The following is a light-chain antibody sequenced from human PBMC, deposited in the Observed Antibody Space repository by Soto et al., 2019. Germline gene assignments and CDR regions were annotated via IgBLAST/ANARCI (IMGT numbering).Light chain of an antibody. J-gene: IGLJ1*01. Sequence: QSALTQPRSVSGSPGQSVTISCTGTSSDVGGYNYVSWYQQHPGKAPKLMISDVSKRPSGVPDRFSGSKSDNTASLTISGLQAEDGADYYCCSYAGSYTLVFGTGTKLTVL. CDR3: CSYAGSYTLV. CDR1: SSDVGGYNY. V-gene: IGLV2-11*01. CDR2: DVS.